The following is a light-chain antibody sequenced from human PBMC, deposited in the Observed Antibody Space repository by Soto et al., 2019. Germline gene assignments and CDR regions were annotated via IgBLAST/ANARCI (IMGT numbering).Light chain of an antibody. Sequence: DIVMTQSPDSLAVSLGERATINCKSSQSLLDTSNNKNYVAWYQQKPGQPPKLLIYWASARQSGVPDRFRGSGSGTDVTLTISNLQAEDVAVYYCHQYHSALFTFGQGTKLEI. V-gene: IGKV4-1*01. CDR3: HQYHSALFT. J-gene: IGKJ2*01. CDR1: QSLLDTSNNKNY. CDR2: WAS.